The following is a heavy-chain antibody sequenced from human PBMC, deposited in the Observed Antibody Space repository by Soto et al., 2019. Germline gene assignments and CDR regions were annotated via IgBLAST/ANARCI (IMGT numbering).Heavy chain of an antibody. CDR1: GGSFRNYY. Sequence: PSETLSLTCSASGGSFRNYYWTWIRQPPGKGLEWIGYIYSSGTTKFNPSPRSRVTVSVDASRKQFSLDLKSVTAADTAVYYCVREVASYGSSYYDSWGQGTLVTVSS. CDR3: VREVASYGSSYYDS. CDR2: IYSSGTT. J-gene: IGHJ4*02. D-gene: IGHD5-18*01. V-gene: IGHV4-59*01.